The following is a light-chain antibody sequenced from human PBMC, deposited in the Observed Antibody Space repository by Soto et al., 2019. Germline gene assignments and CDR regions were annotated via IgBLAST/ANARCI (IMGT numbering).Light chain of an antibody. J-gene: IGLJ1*01. CDR1: SSDVGAYNY. CDR2: DGS. Sequence: QSALTQPASVSGSPGQSITISCTGTSSDVGAYNYVSWYQQHPGKAPKLMIYDGSNRPSGVSYRFSGSKSGNTASLTISGLQAEDEADYYCTAYTTGSTLVFGTGTKLTVL. CDR3: TAYTTGSTLV. V-gene: IGLV2-14*03.